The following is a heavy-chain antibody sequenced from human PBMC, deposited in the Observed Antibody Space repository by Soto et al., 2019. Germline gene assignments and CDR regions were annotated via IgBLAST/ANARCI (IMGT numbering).Heavy chain of an antibody. Sequence: GASVKVSCKASGYTFTSYDINWVRQAAGQGLEWMGWMSPNSGNTGYAQKFQGRVTMTRNTSISTAYMELSSLRSEDTAVYYCASVYLYYDFWSGYSYYYYMDVWGKGTTVTVSS. CDR1: GYTFTSYD. V-gene: IGHV1-8*01. J-gene: IGHJ6*03. CDR3: ASVYLYYDFWSGYSYYYYMDV. CDR2: MSPNSGNT. D-gene: IGHD3-3*01.